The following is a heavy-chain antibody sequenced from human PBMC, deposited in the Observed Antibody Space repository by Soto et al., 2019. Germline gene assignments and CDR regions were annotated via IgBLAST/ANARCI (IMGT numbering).Heavy chain of an antibody. J-gene: IGHJ4*02. V-gene: IGHV1-3*01. CDR3: ARDTGSGLRVEPGIFEY. CDR2: INADNGDS. Sequence: QVQLVQSGAEVKRPGASVKVSCKASGYTFTSYTMHWVRQAPGQGLEWMGWINADNGDSKYSQKFQGRVTITRDTSASIAYMELSSLRSEDTAVYYCARDTGSGLRVEPGIFEYWGQGTLVTVSS. CDR1: GYTFTSYT. D-gene: IGHD1-26*01.